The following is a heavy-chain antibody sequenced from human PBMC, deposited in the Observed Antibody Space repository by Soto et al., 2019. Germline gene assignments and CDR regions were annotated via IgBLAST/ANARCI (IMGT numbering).Heavy chain of an antibody. CDR3: ARDRDYDFWSGLDP. CDR2: LYYTGIT. CDR1: CGSIITYY. D-gene: IGHD3-3*01. J-gene: IGHJ5*02. Sequence: SETLSLTCTFSCGSIITYYWNWIRQPPGKGLEWIGYLYYTGITNYNPSLKSRVTISVDKSKNQFSLKLTSVTAADTAVYYCARDRDYDFWSGLDPWGQGKLVTVSS. V-gene: IGHV4-59*01.